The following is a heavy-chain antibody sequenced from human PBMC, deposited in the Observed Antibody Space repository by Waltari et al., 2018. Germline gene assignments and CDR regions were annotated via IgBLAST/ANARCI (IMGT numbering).Heavy chain of an antibody. J-gene: IGHJ4*02. V-gene: IGHV4-39*07. CDR3: ARDGPVVVAATIDYFDY. Sequence: QLQLQESGPGLVKPSETLSLTCTVSGGSISSSSYYWGWIRQPPGKGLEWIGSIYYSGSTYYTPSLKSRVTISVDTSKNQFSLKLSSVTAADTAVYYCARDGPVVVAATIDYFDYWGQGTLVTVSS. D-gene: IGHD2-15*01. CDR2: IYYSGST. CDR1: GGSISSSSYY.